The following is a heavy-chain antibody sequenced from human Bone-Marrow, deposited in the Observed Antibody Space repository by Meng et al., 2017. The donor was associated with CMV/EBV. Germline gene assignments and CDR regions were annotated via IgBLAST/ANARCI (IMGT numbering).Heavy chain of an antibody. CDR1: GGSFSGYY. J-gene: IGHJ6*02. CDR2: INHSGST. CDR3: ARSGLRFLYNYYGVDV. V-gene: IGHV4-34*01. Sequence: SETLSLTCAVYGGSFSGYYWTWIRQPPGKGLEWIGEINHSGSTNYNPSLMSRVTISVDTSKNQVSLRLTSVTAADTAVYYCARSGLRFLYNYYGVDVWGQGTKVTVSS. D-gene: IGHD5-12*01.